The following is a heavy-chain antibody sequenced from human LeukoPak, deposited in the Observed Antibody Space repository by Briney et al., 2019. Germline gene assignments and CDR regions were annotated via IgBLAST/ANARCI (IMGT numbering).Heavy chain of an antibody. Sequence: PSETLSLTCAVYGGSFSGYYWSWIRQPPGKGLEWIGEINHSGSTNYNPSLKSRVTISLDTSKNQFSLKLTSMTAADTAVYYCARTNKYDSSGYYYVEAFDIWGQGTLVTVSS. D-gene: IGHD3-22*01. CDR3: ARTNKYDSSGYYYVEAFDI. V-gene: IGHV4-34*01. CDR1: GGSFSGYY. CDR2: INHSGST. J-gene: IGHJ3*02.